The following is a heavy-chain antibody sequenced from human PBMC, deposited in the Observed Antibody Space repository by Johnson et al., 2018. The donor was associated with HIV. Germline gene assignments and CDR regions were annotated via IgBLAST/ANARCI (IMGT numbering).Heavy chain of an antibody. D-gene: IGHD2-15*01. Sequence: VQLVESGGGLVQPGGSLRLSCAVSGFTFSSYWMSWVRQAPGKGLEWVANIKQDGSEKYYVDSVKVRFTISRDNAKNTLYLQMNSLKTEDTAVYYCTTDPSWRFGFDIWGKGTLVTVSS. V-gene: IGHV3-7*05. J-gene: IGHJ3*02. CDR1: GFTFSSYW. CDR2: IKQDGSEK. CDR3: TTDPSWRFGFDI.